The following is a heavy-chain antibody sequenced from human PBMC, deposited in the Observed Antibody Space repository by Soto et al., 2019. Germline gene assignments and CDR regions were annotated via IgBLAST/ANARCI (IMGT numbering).Heavy chain of an antibody. CDR3: ARARSYYDSSGPDY. CDR2: ISYDGSNK. D-gene: IGHD3-22*01. Sequence: GGSLRLSCAASGFTFSSYAMHLVRQAPGKGLEWVAVISYDGSNKYYADSVKGRFTISRDNSKNTLYLQMNSLRAEDTAVYYCARARSYYDSSGPDYWGQGTQVTVSS. V-gene: IGHV3-30-3*01. J-gene: IGHJ4*02. CDR1: GFTFSSYA.